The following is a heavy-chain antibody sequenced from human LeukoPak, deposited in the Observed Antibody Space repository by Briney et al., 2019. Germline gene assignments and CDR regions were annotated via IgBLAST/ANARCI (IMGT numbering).Heavy chain of an antibody. J-gene: IGHJ4*02. CDR1: GFTFSSYG. D-gene: IGHD4-17*01. CDR3: ARGRTVTGPFDY. CDR2: IRYDGSNK. V-gene: IGHV3-30*02. Sequence: GGSLRLSCAASGFTFSSYGMHWVRQAPGKGLEWVAFIRYDGSNKYYADSVKGRFTISRDNSKNTLYLQMNSLRAEDTAVHYCARGRTVTGPFDYWGQGTLVTVSS.